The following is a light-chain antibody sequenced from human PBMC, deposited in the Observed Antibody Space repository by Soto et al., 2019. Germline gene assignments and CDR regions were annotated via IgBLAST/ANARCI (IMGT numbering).Light chain of an antibody. CDR1: QSVSSSY. J-gene: IGKJ1*01. Sequence: ETVLTQSPRTLSLSPGERATLSCRASQSVSSSYLAWYQQKPGQAPRLLIYGASSRATGIPDRFSGSGSVTDFTLTISRLEPEDFAVYYCQQYGSSPTFGQGTKVEIK. V-gene: IGKV3-20*01. CDR3: QQYGSSPT. CDR2: GAS.